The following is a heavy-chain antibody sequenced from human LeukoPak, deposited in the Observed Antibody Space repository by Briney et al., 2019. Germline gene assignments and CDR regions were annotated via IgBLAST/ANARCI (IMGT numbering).Heavy chain of an antibody. CDR1: GGTFSNFA. J-gene: IGHJ3*02. V-gene: IGHV1-69*05. CDR3: AKDLADATYGFVI. Sequence: SVKLFCKTSGGTFSNFAISWVRQASAQGLEWVGGIIPILGTSNSAEKLQDRLPVTTDEFAGTAYMDLTTLRSEDTAIYYCAKDLADATYGFVIWGQGAMVTVSS. CDR2: IIPILGTS. D-gene: IGHD3-10*01.